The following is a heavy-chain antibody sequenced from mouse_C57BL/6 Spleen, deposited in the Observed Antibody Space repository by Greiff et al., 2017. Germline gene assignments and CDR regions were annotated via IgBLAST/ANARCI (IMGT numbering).Heavy chain of an antibody. CDR2: ISSGSSTN. V-gene: IGHV5-17*01. CDR1: GFTFSDYG. Sequence: EVQLVESGGGLVKPGGSLKLSCAASGFTFSDYGMHWVRQAPEKGLEWVAYISSGSSTNYYADTVKGRFTISRNNAKNTLFLQMTSLRSGDTAIYCCARLYGNLDYWGQGTTLTVSS. D-gene: IGHD2-1*01. CDR3: ARLYGNLDY. J-gene: IGHJ2*01.